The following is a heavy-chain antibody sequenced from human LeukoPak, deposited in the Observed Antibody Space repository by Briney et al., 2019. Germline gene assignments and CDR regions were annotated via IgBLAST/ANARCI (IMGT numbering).Heavy chain of an antibody. V-gene: IGHV3-11*04. CDR3: ARAHKKSVTMIVRNKRPFDY. D-gene: IGHD3-22*01. CDR1: GFTFSDYY. J-gene: IGHJ4*02. CDR2: ISSSGSTI. Sequence: GGSLRLSCAASGFTFSDYYMSWIRQAPGKGLEWVSYISSSGSTIYYADSVKGRFTISRDNAKNSLYLQMNSLRAEDTAVYYCARAHKKSVTMIVRNKRPFDYWGQGTLVTVSS.